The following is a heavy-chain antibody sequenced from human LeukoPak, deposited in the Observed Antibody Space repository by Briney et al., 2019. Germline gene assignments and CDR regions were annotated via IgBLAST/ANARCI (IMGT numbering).Heavy chain of an antibody. J-gene: IGHJ4*02. CDR3: AKGSGSSCYSPCDY. Sequence: PGGSLRLSCAASGLTFRNYAMSWVRQAPGKGLEWVSVICANDGNTYYADAVKGRFTISRDNSKDTLYLQIDSLRAEDTAVYYCAKGSGSSCYSPCDYWGQGILVTVS. D-gene: IGHD2-15*01. V-gene: IGHV3-23*01. CDR1: GLTFRNYA. CDR2: ICANDGNT.